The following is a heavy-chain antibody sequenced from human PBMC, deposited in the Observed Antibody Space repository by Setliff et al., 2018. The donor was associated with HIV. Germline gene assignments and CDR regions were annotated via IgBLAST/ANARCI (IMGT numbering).Heavy chain of an antibody. V-gene: IGHV4-61*09. CDR2: IYTSGST. CDR1: GGSISSGSYY. J-gene: IGHJ6*02. Sequence: PSETLSLTCTVSGGSISSGSYYWSWIRQPAGKGLEWIGHIYTSGSTNYNPSLKSRVTISVDTSKNQFSLKLSSVTAADTAVYYCARTDWARTSYYYDYGLDVWGQGTTVTVSS. D-gene: IGHD3-9*01. CDR3: ARTDWARTSYYYDYGLDV.